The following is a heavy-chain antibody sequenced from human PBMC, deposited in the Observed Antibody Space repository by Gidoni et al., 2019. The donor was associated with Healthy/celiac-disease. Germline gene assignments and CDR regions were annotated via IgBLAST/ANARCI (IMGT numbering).Heavy chain of an antibody. CDR2: IYYSGST. CDR1: GGSISSYY. V-gene: IGHV4-59*01. D-gene: IGHD2-2*01. CDR3: ARARVVPAARGYYYYGMDV. J-gene: IGHJ6*02. Sequence: QVQLQESGPGLVKPSETLSLTCTVSGGSISSYYWSWIRQPPGKGLEWIGYIYYSGSTNYNPSLKSRVTISVDTSKNQFSLKLSSVTAADTAVYYCARARVVPAARGYYYYGMDVWGQGTTVTVSS.